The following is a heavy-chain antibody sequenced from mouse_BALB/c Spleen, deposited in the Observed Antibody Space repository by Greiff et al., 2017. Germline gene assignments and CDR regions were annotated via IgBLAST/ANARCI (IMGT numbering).Heavy chain of an antibody. CDR2: IWWNDNK. J-gene: IGHJ3*01. V-gene: IGHV8-11*01. CDR1: GFSLSTYGIG. D-gene: IGHD2-4*01. CDR3: ARIYYDFLAY. Sequence: KESGPGILQPSQTLSLSCSFSGFSLSTYGIGVGWIRQPSGKGLEWLAHIWWNDNKYYNTALKSRLTISKDTSNNQVFLKIASVDTADTATYYCARIYYDFLAYWGQGTLVTVSA.